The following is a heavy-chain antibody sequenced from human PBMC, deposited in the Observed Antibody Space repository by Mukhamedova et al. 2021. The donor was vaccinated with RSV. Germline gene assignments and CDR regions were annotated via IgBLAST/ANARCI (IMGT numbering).Heavy chain of an antibody. J-gene: IGHJ5*02. V-gene: IGHV3-15*01. D-gene: IGHD3-9*01. CDR2: GGTT. CDR3: TTADVREDYDILTGYYLGVT. Sequence: GGTTDYAAPVKGSFTISRDDSKNTLYLQMNSLKTEDTAVYYCTTADVREDYDILTGYYLGVTWGQGTLVTVSS.